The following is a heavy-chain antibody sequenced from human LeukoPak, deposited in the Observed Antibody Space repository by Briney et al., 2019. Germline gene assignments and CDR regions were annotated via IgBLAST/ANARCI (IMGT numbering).Heavy chain of an antibody. V-gene: IGHV1-46*01. CDR2: VDPSGDIA. CDR3: ARDSFGVRGFDH. D-gene: IGHD3-10*01. J-gene: IGHJ4*02. Sequence: AASVTVSCKTSGYTFIHYYMHWVRQASGEGFEWMGIVDPSGDIATYAQKFQGRVTLTTDTSTSTFYMELSSLRSEDTAIYYCARDSFGVRGFDHWGQGTPVTVSS. CDR1: GYTFIHYY.